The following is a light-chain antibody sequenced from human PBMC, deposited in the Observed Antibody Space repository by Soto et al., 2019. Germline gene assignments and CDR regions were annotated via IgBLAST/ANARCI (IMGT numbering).Light chain of an antibody. V-gene: IGLV1-40*01. CDR1: SSNIGPTYD. Sequence: QSVLTQPPSVSGAPGQRVTISCTGSSSNIGPTYDVHWYQQLPGTAPKLLIYAYTNRPSGVPDRFSGSKSGTSASLAITGLQAEDEADYFCQSYDSSLSGYVFGTGTKLTVL. CDR2: AYT. CDR3: QSYDSSLSGYV. J-gene: IGLJ1*01.